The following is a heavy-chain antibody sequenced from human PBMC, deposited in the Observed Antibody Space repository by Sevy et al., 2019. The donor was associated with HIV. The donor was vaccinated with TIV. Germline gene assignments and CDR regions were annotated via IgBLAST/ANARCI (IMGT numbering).Heavy chain of an antibody. D-gene: IGHD3-16*01. CDR3: GARDVNDYYDF. Sequence: GGSLRLSCAASGFTFSTYAMSWVRQAPGKGLEWVSAIDGSGKSTYYADFVKGRFTISKDNSKNTFYMHLNGLKAEATAVYYGGARDVNDYYDFWGQGTLVTVSS. CDR1: GFTFSTYA. J-gene: IGHJ4*02. CDR2: IDGSGKST. V-gene: IGHV3-23*01.